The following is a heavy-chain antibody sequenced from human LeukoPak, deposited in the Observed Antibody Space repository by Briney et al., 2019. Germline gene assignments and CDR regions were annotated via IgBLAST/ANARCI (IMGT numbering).Heavy chain of an antibody. Sequence: GSIYYSGSTYYNPSLKSRVTISVDTSKNQFSLKLSSVTAADTAVYYCARSRGYSYGPVDYWGQGTLVTVSS. J-gene: IGHJ4*02. CDR2: IYYSGST. V-gene: IGHV4-39*01. CDR3: ARSRGYSYGPVDY. D-gene: IGHD5-18*01.